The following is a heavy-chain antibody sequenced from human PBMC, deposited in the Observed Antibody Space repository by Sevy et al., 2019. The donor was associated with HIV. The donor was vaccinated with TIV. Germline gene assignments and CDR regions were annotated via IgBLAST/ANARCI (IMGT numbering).Heavy chain of an antibody. J-gene: IGHJ4*02. CDR2: ISGSGGGT. Sequence: GESLKISCAASGFTFSSYAMSWVRQAPGKGLEWVSVISGSGGGTYYADSVKGRFTISRDNSKNTLYLLMSSLRAEDTAVYYCAKDGGDDFWSGYYIPVDYWGQGTLVTVSS. CDR1: GFTFSSYA. CDR3: AKDGGDDFWSGYYIPVDY. D-gene: IGHD3-3*01. V-gene: IGHV3-23*01.